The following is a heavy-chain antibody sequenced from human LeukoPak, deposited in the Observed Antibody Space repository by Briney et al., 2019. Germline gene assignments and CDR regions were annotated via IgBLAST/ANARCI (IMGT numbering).Heavy chain of an antibody. J-gene: IGHJ4*02. CDR2: IKQDGSEK. D-gene: IGHD1-26*01. CDR1: GFIFSSYW. Sequence: GGSLRLSCAASGFIFSSYWMSWARQAPGKGLEWVANIKQDGSEKYYVDSVKGRFTISRDNAKNSLYQQMNSLRAEDTPSHYCASAGSFSFDYSGKGILVTDSP. V-gene: IGHV3-7*01. CDR3: ASAGSFSFDY.